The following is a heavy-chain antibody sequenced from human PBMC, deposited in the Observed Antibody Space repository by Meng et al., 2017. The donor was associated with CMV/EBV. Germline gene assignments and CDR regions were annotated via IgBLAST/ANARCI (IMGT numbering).Heavy chain of an antibody. Sequence: SCTVSGGSISSYYWSWIRQPPGKGLEWIGYIYYSGSTNYNPSLKSRVTISVDTSKNQFSLKLSSVTAADTAVYYCARALSGELLDYWGQGTLVTVSS. CDR3: ARALSGELLDY. V-gene: IGHV4-59*01. CDR1: GGSISSYY. D-gene: IGHD1-26*01. CDR2: IYYSGST. J-gene: IGHJ4*02.